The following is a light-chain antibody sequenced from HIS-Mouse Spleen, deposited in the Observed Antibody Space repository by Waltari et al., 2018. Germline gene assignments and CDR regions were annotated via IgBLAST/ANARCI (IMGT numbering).Light chain of an antibody. Sequence: SYVLTQPPSVSVAPGQTARITCGGNNIGSKSVHWYQQKPGQAPVLVVYDDSDRPSGTPERFSGSNSGNTATLTISRVEAGDEADYYCQSADSISTVFGGGTKLTVL. CDR2: DDS. J-gene: IGLJ3*02. V-gene: IGLV3-21*02. CDR1: NIGSKS. CDR3: QSADSISTV.